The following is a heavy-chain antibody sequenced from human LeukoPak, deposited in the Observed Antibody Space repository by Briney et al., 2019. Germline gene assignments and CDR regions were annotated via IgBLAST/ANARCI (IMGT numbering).Heavy chain of an antibody. V-gene: IGHV3-21*01. CDR3: ARGCAHGCGSYYDLDY. CDR1: GFTFSSYT. J-gene: IGHJ4*02. CDR2: ISSRSNYI. D-gene: IGHD1-26*01. Sequence: KPGGSLRLSCAASGFTFSSYTMNWVRQAPGKGLEWASSISSRSNYIYYVDSVKGRLTISRDNAKNSLYLQMNSLRAEDTAVYYCARGCAHGCGSYYDLDYWGQGTLVTVSS.